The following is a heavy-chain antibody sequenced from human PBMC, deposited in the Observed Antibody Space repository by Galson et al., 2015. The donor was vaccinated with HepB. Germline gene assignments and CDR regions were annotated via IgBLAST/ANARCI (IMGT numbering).Heavy chain of an antibody. CDR2: ISSSSSTI. CDR3: ARDLSHWGSRGSGIFDY. D-gene: IGHD2-2*01. J-gene: IGHJ4*02. CDR1: GFTFSSYS. Sequence: SLRLSCAASGFTFSSYSMNWVRQAPGKGLEWVSYISSSSSTIYYADSVKGRFTISRDNAKNSLYLQMNSLRDEDTAVYYCARDLSHWGSRGSGIFDYWGQGTLVTVSS. V-gene: IGHV3-48*02.